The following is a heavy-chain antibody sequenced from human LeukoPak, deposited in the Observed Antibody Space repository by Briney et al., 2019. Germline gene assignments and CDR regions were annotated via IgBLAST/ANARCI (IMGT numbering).Heavy chain of an antibody. J-gene: IGHJ5*02. CDR2: IYPGDSDT. V-gene: IGHV5-51*01. CDR3: ARHRGYYYGPGAFDP. D-gene: IGHD3-10*01. Sequence: GESLKISCKGSGYSFTSYWIGWVRQMPGKGLEWMGIIYPGDSDTRYSPSFQGQVTISADKSISTAYLQWSSLKASDTAMYYCARHRGYYYGPGAFDPWGQGTLVTVSS. CDR1: GYSFTSYW.